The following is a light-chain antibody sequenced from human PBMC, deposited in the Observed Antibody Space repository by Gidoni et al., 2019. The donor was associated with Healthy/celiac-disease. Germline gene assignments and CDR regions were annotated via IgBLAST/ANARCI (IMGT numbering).Light chain of an antibody. Sequence: QSVLNQPPSASGNPGQRVTIACSGSSSNIGSKPVNWYQQLPGTAPKLLIYSNNQRPSGVPDRFSGSKSGTSASLAISGLQSEDEADYYCAAWDDSLNGWVFGGGTKLTVL. CDR2: SNN. CDR3: AAWDDSLNGWV. V-gene: IGLV1-44*01. J-gene: IGLJ3*02. CDR1: SSNIGSKP.